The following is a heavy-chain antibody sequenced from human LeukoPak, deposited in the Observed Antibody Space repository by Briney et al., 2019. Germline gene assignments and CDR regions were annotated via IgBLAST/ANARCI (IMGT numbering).Heavy chain of an antibody. CDR3: VRDLILVWTPGDDFDH. Sequence: GGSLRLSCVASGFTLSRYWMHWVRQVPGKGLEWVSRIDEDASTITYADSVKGRFTISRDNAKNTLYLQMNSLRAEDTAVYFCVRDLILVWTPGDDFDHWGQGTLVTVSS. J-gene: IGHJ4*02. V-gene: IGHV3-74*03. CDR1: GFTLSRYW. D-gene: IGHD3-16*01. CDR2: IDEDASTI.